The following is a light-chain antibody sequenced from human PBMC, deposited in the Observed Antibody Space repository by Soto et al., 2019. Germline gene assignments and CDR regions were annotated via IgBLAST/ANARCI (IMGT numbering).Light chain of an antibody. CDR3: QQYNDNWT. J-gene: IGKJ1*01. Sequence: DIQMTQSPSTLSASVGDRVTITCRASQSFSSWLAWHQQKPGKAPRLLIYKASNLESGVPSRLSGSGFWTEFILTFTSLQPDDSATYYCQQYNDNWTFGQGTKVDIK. CDR2: KAS. CDR1: QSFSSW. V-gene: IGKV1-5*03.